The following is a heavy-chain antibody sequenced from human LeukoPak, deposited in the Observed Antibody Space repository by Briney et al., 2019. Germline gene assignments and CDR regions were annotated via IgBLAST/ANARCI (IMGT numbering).Heavy chain of an antibody. D-gene: IGHD3-22*01. CDR2: ISGSGGST. Sequence: GGSLRLSCAASGFTFSSYWMSWVGQAPGKGLEGVSAISGSGGSTYYADSVKGRFTISRDNSKNTLYLQMNSLRAEDTAVYYCAKECSGYYLFDYWGQGTLVTVSS. V-gene: IGHV3-23*01. CDR3: AKECSGYYLFDY. CDR1: GFTFSSYW. J-gene: IGHJ4*02.